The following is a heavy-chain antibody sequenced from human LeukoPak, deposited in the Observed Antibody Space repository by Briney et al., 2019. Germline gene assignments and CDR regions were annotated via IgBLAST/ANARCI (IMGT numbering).Heavy chain of an antibody. CDR1: GGTFSSYA. D-gene: IGHD2-15*01. Sequence: KVSCKASGGTFSSYAISCVRQAPGQGLEWMGGIIPIFGTANYAQKFQGRVTITADESTSTAYMELSSLRSEDTAVYYCARDDELLGYYYYGMDVWGKGTTVTVSS. CDR2: IIPIFGTA. J-gene: IGHJ6*04. V-gene: IGHV1-69*01. CDR3: ARDDELLGYYYYGMDV.